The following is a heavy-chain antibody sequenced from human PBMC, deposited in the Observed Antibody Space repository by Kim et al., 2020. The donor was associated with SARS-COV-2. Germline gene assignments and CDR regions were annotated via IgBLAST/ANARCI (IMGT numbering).Heavy chain of an antibody. CDR1: GGTFSSYA. Sequence: SVNVSCKASGGTFSSYAISWVRQAPGQGLEWMGRIIPILGIANYAQKFQGRVTITADKSTSTAYMELSSLRSEDTAVYYCARGRGYSYGSYWYFDLWGRGTLVTVSS. D-gene: IGHD5-18*01. CDR3: ARGRGYSYGSYWYFDL. V-gene: IGHV1-69*04. J-gene: IGHJ2*01. CDR2: IIPILGIA.